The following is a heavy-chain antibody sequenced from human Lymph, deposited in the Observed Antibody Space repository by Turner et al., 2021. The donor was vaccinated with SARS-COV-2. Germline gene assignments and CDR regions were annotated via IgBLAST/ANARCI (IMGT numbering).Heavy chain of an antibody. CDR3: ARDSAFLPSKNWFDP. Sequence: QVQLVQSGAAVKKTGASVKVSCKASRYTFTSYYMHWVRQAPGQGLEWMGIINPSGGSTSYAQKFQGRVTMTSDTSTSTVYMELSSLRSEDTAVYYCARDSAFLPSKNWFDPWGQGTLVTVSS. CDR2: INPSGGST. CDR1: RYTFTSYY. D-gene: IGHD1-26*01. V-gene: IGHV1-46*01. J-gene: IGHJ5*02.